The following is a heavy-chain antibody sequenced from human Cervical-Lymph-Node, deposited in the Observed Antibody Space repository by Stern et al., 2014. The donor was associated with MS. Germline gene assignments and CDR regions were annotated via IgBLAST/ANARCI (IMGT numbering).Heavy chain of an antibody. D-gene: IGHD2-8*01. CDR1: GFPFSSYG. V-gene: IGHV3-30*03. CDR2: ISYDGNHK. J-gene: IGHJ4*02. Sequence: QMQLVQSGGAVVQPARSLTLSCAASGFPFSSYGMHWVRQAPGKGLEWVNVISYDGNHKYYAASVKGRFTISRDNSKNTLHLQMNSVTPDDTAIYYCARDYEDTSMLFDHWGQGTLVTVSS. CDR3: ARDYEDTSMLFDH.